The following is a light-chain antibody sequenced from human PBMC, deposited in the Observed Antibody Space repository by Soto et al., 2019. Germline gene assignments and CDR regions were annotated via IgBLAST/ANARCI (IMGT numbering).Light chain of an antibody. J-gene: IGLJ3*02. CDR3: CSYAGSSTWV. CDR2: GVS. CDR1: SSDVGSYNF. V-gene: IGLV2-23*02. Sequence: QSAPTQPASVSGSPGQSITISCSGTSSDVGSYNFVSWYQQHPGKAPKLMIYGVSKRPSGISNRFSGSKSGYTASPTISGLQAEDEADYYCCSYAGSSTWVFGGGTKLTVL.